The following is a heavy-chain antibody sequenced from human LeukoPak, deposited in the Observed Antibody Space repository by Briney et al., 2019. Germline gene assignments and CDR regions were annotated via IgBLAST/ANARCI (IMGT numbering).Heavy chain of an antibody. CDR2: IYYSGST. CDR1: GGSITNYY. V-gene: IGHV4-59*06. J-gene: IGHJ5*02. Sequence: SETLSLTCTVSGGSITNYYWSWIRQPPGKGLEWIGYIYYSGSTYYNPSLKSRVTISVDTSKNQFSLKLSSVTAADTAVYYCARDRSCSSTSCSLGGWFDPWGQGTLVTVSS. CDR3: ARDRSCSSTSCSLGGWFDP. D-gene: IGHD2-2*01.